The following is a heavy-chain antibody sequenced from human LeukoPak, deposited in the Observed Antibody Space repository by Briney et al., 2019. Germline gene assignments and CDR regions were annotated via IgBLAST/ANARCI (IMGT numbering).Heavy chain of an antibody. D-gene: IGHD6-13*01. J-gene: IGHJ4*02. CDR1: GYTFTVYY. Sequence: ASVKVSCKASGYTFTVYYMHWVRQAPGQGLEWMGWMNPNSGGTNYAQKFQGRVTMTRDTSISTAYMELSRLRSDDTAVYYCARDAPYSSSWYSDYWGQGTLVTASS. V-gene: IGHV1-2*02. CDR2: MNPNSGGT. CDR3: ARDAPYSSSWYSDY.